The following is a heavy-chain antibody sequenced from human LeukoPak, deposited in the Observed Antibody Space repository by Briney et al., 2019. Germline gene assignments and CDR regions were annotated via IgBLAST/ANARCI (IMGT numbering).Heavy chain of an antibody. CDR2: INPNSGGT. Sequence: ASVKVSCKASGYTFTGYYMHWVRQAPGQGLEWMGWINPNSGGTNYAQKFQGRVTMTRDTSISTAYMELSRLRSDDTAVYYCARANYYGSGSIVDYWGQGTLVTVSS. CDR3: ARANYYGSGSIVDY. J-gene: IGHJ4*02. D-gene: IGHD3-10*01. CDR1: GYTFTGYY. V-gene: IGHV1-2*02.